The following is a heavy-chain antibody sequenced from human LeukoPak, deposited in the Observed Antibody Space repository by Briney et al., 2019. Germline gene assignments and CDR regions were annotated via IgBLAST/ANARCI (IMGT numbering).Heavy chain of an antibody. CDR1: GGSFSGYY. J-gene: IGHJ5*02. V-gene: IGHV4-34*01. CDR3: ARDLGYCSSTSCYNWFDP. D-gene: IGHD2-2*01. Sequence: PSETLSLTCAVYGGSFSGYYWSWIRQPPGKGLEWIGSIYYSGSTYYNPSLKSRVTISVDTSKNQFSLKLSSVTAADTAVYYCARDLGYCSSTSCYNWFDPWGQGTLVTVSS. CDR2: IYYSGST.